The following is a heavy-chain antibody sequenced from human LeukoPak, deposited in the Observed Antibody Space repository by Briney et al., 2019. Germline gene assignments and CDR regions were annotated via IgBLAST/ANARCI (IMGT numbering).Heavy chain of an antibody. CDR3: ARDCGSGGSCGEAFDI. D-gene: IGHD2-15*01. V-gene: IGHV4-31*03. Sequence: SETLSPTCTVSGGSISSGGYYWSWIRQHPGKGLEWIGYIYYSGSTNYNPSLKSRVTISVDTSKNQFSLKLSSVTAADTAVYYCARDCGSGGSCGEAFDIWGQGTMVTVSS. J-gene: IGHJ3*02. CDR2: IYYSGST. CDR1: GGSISSGGYY.